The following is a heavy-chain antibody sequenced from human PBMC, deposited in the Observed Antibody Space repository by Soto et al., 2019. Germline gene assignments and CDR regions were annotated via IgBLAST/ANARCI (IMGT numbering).Heavy chain of an antibody. D-gene: IGHD3-22*01. CDR3: ARGDNFYDSSGYYY. CDR1: GFTFSSYA. V-gene: IGHV3-30-3*01. CDR2: ISYDGANQ. J-gene: IGHJ4*02. Sequence: GGPLRLCCVASGFTFSSYAMHWVRQTPGKGLEWVAVISYDGANQYYADSVKGRFTISRDTSKNTLYLQMNSLRAEDTAVYYCARGDNFYDSSGYYYWGQGTLVTVSS.